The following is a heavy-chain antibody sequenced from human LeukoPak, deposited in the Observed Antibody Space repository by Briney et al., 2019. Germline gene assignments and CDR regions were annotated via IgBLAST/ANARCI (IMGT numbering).Heavy chain of an antibody. Sequence: GGSLRLSCAASGFSFSSYAMSWVRQAPGKGLEWVSGISGSDGSTYYADSVKGRFTISRDNSKNTLYLQMNSLRAEDTAVYYCAKDHRAYCGGDCVDFDYWGQGTLVTVSS. CDR3: AKDHRAYCGGDCVDFDY. CDR2: ISGSDGST. J-gene: IGHJ4*02. V-gene: IGHV3-23*01. D-gene: IGHD2-21*02. CDR1: GFSFSSYA.